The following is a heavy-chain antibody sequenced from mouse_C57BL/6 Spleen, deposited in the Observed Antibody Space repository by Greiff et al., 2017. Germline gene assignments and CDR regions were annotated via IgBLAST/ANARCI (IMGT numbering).Heavy chain of an antibody. CDR3: ARYYDYPFAY. CDR1: GYTFTSYW. J-gene: IGHJ3*01. CDR2: IHPHSGST. D-gene: IGHD2-4*01. V-gene: IGHV1-64*01. Sequence: VQLQQPGAELVKPGASVKLSCKASGYTFTSYWMHWVKQRPGQGLEWIGMIHPHSGSTNYNEKFKSKATLTVDKSSSTAYMQLSSLTSEDSAVYYCARYYDYPFAYWGQGTLVTVSA.